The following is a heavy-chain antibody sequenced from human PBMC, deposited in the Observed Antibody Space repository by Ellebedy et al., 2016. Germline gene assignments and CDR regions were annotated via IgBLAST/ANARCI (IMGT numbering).Heavy chain of an antibody. V-gene: IGHV3-7*03. D-gene: IGHD1-20*01. CDR1: GFTFSSYW. CDR3: ARAQHNWNDRAFDI. Sequence: GGSLRLSCAASGFTFSSYWMSWVRQAPGKGLEWVANIKQDGSEKYYVGSVKGRFTISRDNAKNSLYLQMNSLRAEDTAVYYCARAQHNWNDRAFDIWGQGTMVTVSS. J-gene: IGHJ3*02. CDR2: IKQDGSEK.